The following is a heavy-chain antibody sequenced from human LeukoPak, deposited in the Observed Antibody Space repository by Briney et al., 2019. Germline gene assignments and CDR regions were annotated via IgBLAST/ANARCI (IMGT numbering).Heavy chain of an antibody. CDR1: GYTFTSYG. Sequence: GASVKVSCKASGYTFTSYGVSWVRQAPGQGLEWMGWISAYNGNTNYEQKFQGRVTMTTETSTSTAYMELRSLRSDDTAVYYCATLDHYDILTGSTQAVKWGQGTLVTVSS. V-gene: IGHV1-18*01. J-gene: IGHJ4*02. D-gene: IGHD3-9*01. CDR2: ISAYNGNT. CDR3: ATLDHYDILTGSTQAVK.